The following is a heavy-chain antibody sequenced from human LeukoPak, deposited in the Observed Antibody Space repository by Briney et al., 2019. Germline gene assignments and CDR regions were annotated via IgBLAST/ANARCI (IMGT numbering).Heavy chain of an antibody. J-gene: IGHJ3*02. CDR2: ISWNSGSI. CDR3: AKLRAFDI. V-gene: IGHV3-9*01. Sequence: GRSLRLSCAASGFTFDDYAMHWVRQAPGKGLEWVSGISWNSGSIGYADSVKGRFTISRDNAKNSLYLQMNSLRAEDTAVYYCAKLRAFDIWGQGTMVTVSS. CDR1: GFTFDDYA.